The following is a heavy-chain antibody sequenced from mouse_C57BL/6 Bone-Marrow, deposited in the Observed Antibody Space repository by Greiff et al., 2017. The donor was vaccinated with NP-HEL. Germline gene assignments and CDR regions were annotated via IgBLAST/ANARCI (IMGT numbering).Heavy chain of an antibody. CDR1: GYSFTSYY. CDR3: ARAYGSSYPAWFAY. J-gene: IGHJ3*01. Sequence: VQLQQSGPELVKPGASVKISCKASGYSFTSYYIHWVKQRPGQGLEWIGWIYPGSGNTKYNEKFKGKATLTADTSSSTAYMQLSSLTSEDSAVYYCARAYGSSYPAWFAYWGQGTLVTVSA. CDR2: IYPGSGNT. D-gene: IGHD1-1*01. V-gene: IGHV1-66*01.